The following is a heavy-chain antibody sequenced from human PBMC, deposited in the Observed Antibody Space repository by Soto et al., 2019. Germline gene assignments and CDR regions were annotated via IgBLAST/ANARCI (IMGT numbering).Heavy chain of an antibody. V-gene: IGHV3-23*01. CDR1: GFTFSSYA. Sequence: EVQLLESGGGLVQPGGSLRLSCAASGFTFSSYAMSWVRQAPGKGLEWVSAISGSGGSTYHADSVKGRFTISRDNSKNTLYLQMNILRAEDTAVYCCAKRHKAPFDYWGQGTLVTVSS. J-gene: IGHJ4*02. CDR2: ISGSGGST. CDR3: AKRHKAPFDY.